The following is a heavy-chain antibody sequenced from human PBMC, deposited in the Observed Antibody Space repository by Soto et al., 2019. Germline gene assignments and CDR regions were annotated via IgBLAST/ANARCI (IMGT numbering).Heavy chain of an antibody. D-gene: IGHD4-4*01. CDR1: GYAFSVYH. Sequence: ASVKVSCKASGYAFSVYHMHWVRQAPGQGLEWMGWVHPNSGGTNYAQSFEGRVTMTRDTSINTAYMELGRLTSDDTAVYYCAKELQRGMDVWGQGTTVTSP. V-gene: IGHV1-2*02. J-gene: IGHJ6*02. CDR3: AKELQRGMDV. CDR2: VHPNSGGT.